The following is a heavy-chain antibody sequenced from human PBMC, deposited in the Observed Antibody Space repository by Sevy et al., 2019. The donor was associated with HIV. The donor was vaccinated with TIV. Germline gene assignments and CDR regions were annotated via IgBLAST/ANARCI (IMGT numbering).Heavy chain of an antibody. J-gene: IGHJ3*02. CDR1: GFTFSSYG. V-gene: IGHV3-33*01. D-gene: IGHD3-22*01. CDR3: ASLPNNYYDISGYSGDDAFDI. CDR2: IWNGRTNK. Sequence: GGSLRLSCVASGFTFSSYGMHWVRQAPGKGLEWVAVIWNGRTNKNYADSVKGRFTISRDNSKNTLYLQMNSLRAEDTAVYYCASLPNNYYDISGYSGDDAFDIWGQGTMVTVSS.